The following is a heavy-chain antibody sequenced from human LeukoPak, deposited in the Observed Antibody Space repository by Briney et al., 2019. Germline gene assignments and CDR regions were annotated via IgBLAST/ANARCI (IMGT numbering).Heavy chain of an antibody. D-gene: IGHD7-27*01. CDR2: INPNSGGT. CDR1: GYTFTGYY. Sequence: ASVKVSCKASGYTFTGYYMHWVRQAPGQGLEWMGWINPNSGGTNYAQKFQGRVTMTRDTSISTAYMELSRLRSDDTAVYYCARPNWGLGGGAFDIWGQGTMVTVSS. V-gene: IGHV1-2*02. CDR3: ARPNWGLGGGAFDI. J-gene: IGHJ3*02.